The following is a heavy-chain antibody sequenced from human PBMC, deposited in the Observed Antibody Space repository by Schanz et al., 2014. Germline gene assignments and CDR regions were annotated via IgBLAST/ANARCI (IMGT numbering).Heavy chain of an antibody. J-gene: IGHJ4*02. V-gene: IGHV3-30-3*01. CDR3: ARDRRHCSGGSCLTVDY. CDR2: ISYDGSNK. CDR1: GFTLSSYA. Sequence: QVQLVESGGGVVQPGRSLRLSCAAYGFTLSSYAMHWVRQAPGKGLEWVAVISYDGSNKYYADSVKGRFTISRDNSKNALYLQMNPLRAEDTAVYYCARDRRHCSGGSCLTVDYWGQGTLVTVSS. D-gene: IGHD2-15*01.